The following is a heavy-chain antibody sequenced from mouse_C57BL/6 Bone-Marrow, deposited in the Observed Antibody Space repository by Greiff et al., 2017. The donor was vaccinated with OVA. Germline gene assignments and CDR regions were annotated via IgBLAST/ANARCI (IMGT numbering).Heavy chain of an antibody. Sequence: VQLVESGPELVKPRASVKISCKASGYAFSSSWMNWVKQRPGKGLEWIGRIYPGDGDTNYNGKFKGKATLTADKSSSTAYMQLSSLTSEDSAVYFCARHEDGYYASYFDYWGQGTTLTVSS. CDR3: ARHEDGYYASYFDY. D-gene: IGHD2-3*01. CDR2: IYPGDGDT. CDR1: GYAFSSSW. V-gene: IGHV1-82*01. J-gene: IGHJ2*01.